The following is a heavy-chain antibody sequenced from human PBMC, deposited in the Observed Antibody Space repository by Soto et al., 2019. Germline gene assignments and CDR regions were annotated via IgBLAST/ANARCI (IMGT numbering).Heavy chain of an antibody. CDR1: GGSISSYY. CDR3: ARLQYYDILTGLDY. V-gene: IGHV4-59*08. Sequence: SETLSLTCTASGGSISSYYWSWIRQPPGKGLEWIGYIYYSGSTNYNPSLKSRVTISVDTSKNQFSLKLSSVTAADTAVYYCARLQYYDILTGLDYWGQGTLVTVSS. CDR2: IYYSGST. D-gene: IGHD3-9*01. J-gene: IGHJ4*02.